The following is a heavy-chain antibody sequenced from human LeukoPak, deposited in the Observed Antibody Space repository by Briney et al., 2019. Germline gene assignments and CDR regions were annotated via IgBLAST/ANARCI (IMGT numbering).Heavy chain of an antibody. CDR1: GFTFSSYT. CDR2: ISSSGSYI. V-gene: IGHV3-21*01. J-gene: IGHJ1*01. Sequence: GGSLRLSCAASGFTFSSYTMHWIRQAPGKGLEWVSSISSSGSYIYYADSMQGRFTISRDNSRNSLFLQMNSLRAEDTAVYYCARGLYPDYYVSSGSSPPEHWGQGTLVTVSS. D-gene: IGHD3-22*01. CDR3: ARGLYPDYYVSSGSSPPEH.